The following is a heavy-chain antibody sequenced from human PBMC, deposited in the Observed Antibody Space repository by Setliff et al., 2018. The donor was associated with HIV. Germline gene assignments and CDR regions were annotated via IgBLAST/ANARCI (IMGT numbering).Heavy chain of an antibody. CDR1: GGTFSSYA. D-gene: IGHD1-26*01. CDR2: VYPEDGET. CDR3: ATVEWEPADY. Sequence: ASVKVSCKTSGGTFSSYAVSWVRQAPGQGLEWMGRVYPEDGETIYAEKFQGRVTITAGTSTDTAYMALSSLSSVDTAGYYCATVEWEPADYWGQGTLVTVSS. J-gene: IGHJ4*02. V-gene: IGHV1-69-2*01.